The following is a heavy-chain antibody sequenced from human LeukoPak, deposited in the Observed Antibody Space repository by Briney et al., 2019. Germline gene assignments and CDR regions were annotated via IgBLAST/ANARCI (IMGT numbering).Heavy chain of an antibody. CDR2: ISAYNGNT. Sequence: ASVKVSCKASGYTFTSYGISWVRQAPGQVLAWMGWISAYNGNTNYAQKLQGRVTMTTDTSTSTAYMELRSLRSDDTAVYYCARVWGSYRRPETGVFDIWGQGTMVTVSS. V-gene: IGHV1-18*01. CDR1: GYTFTSYG. J-gene: IGHJ3*02. D-gene: IGHD3-16*02. CDR3: ARVWGSYRRPETGVFDI.